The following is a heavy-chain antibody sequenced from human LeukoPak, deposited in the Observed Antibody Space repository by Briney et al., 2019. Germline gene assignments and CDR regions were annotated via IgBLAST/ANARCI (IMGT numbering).Heavy chain of an antibody. CDR2: IIPIFGTA. Sequence: SVKVSCKASGGTFSSYAISWVRQAPGQGLEWMGGIIPIFGTANYAQKFQGRVTITRNTSISTAYMELSSLRSEDTAVYYCAVAYYYDSRGDAFDIWGQGTMVTVSS. D-gene: IGHD3-22*01. CDR3: AVAYYYDSRGDAFDI. V-gene: IGHV1-69*05. CDR1: GGTFSSYA. J-gene: IGHJ3*02.